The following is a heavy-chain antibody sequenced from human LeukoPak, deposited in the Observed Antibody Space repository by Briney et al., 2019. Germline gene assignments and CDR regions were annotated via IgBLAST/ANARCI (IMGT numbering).Heavy chain of an antibody. Sequence: GGSLRLSCAASGFTFSTYSMNWVRQAPGKGLEWVSYISSSSTTIYYADSVKGRFTISRDNAKNSLYLQMNSLRAEDTAVYYCARDLVAAHLYYYYYMDVWGKGTTVTVSS. CDR1: GFTFSTYS. CDR3: ARDLVAAHLYYYYYMDV. V-gene: IGHV3-48*01. J-gene: IGHJ6*03. D-gene: IGHD2-15*01. CDR2: ISSSSTTI.